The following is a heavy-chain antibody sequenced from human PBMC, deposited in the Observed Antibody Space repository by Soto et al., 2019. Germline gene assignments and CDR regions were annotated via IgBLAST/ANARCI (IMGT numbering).Heavy chain of an antibody. Sequence: PGESLKISCKGSGYTFTNYWIGWVRQMPGKGLEWMGIIYPGDSDTTYSPSFQGQVTISADKSISTAYLQWSSLKASDTAIYYCARFRVATDSSYYMDVWGKGTTVTVSS. J-gene: IGHJ6*03. CDR1: GYTFTNYW. CDR2: IYPGDSDT. D-gene: IGHD5-12*01. CDR3: ARFRVATDSSYYMDV. V-gene: IGHV5-51*01.